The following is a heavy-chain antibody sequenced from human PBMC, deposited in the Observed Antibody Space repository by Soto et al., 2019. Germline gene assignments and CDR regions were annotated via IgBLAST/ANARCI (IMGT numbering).Heavy chain of an antibody. CDR3: ARGGYYDSSGSRNYFYYGMNV. CDR1: GYTFSSYG. V-gene: IGHV1-18*01. J-gene: IGHJ6*02. CDR2: VSPYDGYT. D-gene: IGHD3-22*01. Sequence: ASVKVSCKASGYTFSSYGINWVRQAPGQGLEWLGWVSPYDGYTNYAQILQGRVSMTTDTSTKTAYMEVRSLRSDDTAGYYCARGGYYDSSGSRNYFYYGMNVWGQGTTVTVSS.